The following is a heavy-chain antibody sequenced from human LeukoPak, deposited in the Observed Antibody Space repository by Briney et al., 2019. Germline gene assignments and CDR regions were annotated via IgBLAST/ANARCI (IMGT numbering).Heavy chain of an antibody. Sequence: GESLKISCKGSGYTFSSYWINWVRLMPGKGLEWMGIIYPGDSDTKYSPSFQGQVTISADRSINTAYLQWSSLKAADTAMYYCARHSGSHFDFWGQGTLVTVSS. D-gene: IGHD1-26*01. CDR2: IYPGDSDT. V-gene: IGHV5-51*01. CDR1: GYTFSSYW. CDR3: ARHSGSHFDF. J-gene: IGHJ4*02.